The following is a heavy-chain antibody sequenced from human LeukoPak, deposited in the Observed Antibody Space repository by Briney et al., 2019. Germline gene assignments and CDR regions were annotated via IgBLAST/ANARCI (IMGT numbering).Heavy chain of an antibody. CDR1: GGSISTYY. CDR3: ATKTVGATGYAFDI. J-gene: IGHJ3*02. CDR2: IYYNGST. Sequence: PSETLSLTCTVSGGSISTYYWSWIRQPPGKGLEWIGYIYYNGSTNYNPSLKSRVTISVVTSKNQISLKLSSVTAADTAVYYCATKTVGATGYAFDIWGQGTMVTVSS. V-gene: IGHV4-59*12. D-gene: IGHD1-26*01.